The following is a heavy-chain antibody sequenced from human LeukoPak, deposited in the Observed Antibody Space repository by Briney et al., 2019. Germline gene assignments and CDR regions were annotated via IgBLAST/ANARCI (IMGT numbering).Heavy chain of an antibody. CDR3: AKGYCDGDCYSRPYYYYGMDV. V-gene: IGHV3-9*01. D-gene: IGHD2-21*02. Sequence: PGGSLRLSCAASGFTFDDYAMHWVRQAPGKGLEWVSGVSWNSVIIGYADSVKGRFTISRDNAKNSLYLQMNSLRAEDTALYYCAKGYCDGDCYSRPYYYYGMDVWGQGTTVTVSS. CDR2: VSWNSVII. CDR1: GFTFDDYA. J-gene: IGHJ6*02.